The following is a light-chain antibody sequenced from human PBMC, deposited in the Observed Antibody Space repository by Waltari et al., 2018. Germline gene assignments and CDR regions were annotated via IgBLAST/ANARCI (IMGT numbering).Light chain of an antibody. Sequence: DIVMTQSPDSLAVSLGERATINCKSSQSILYSSNNENYLAWYQQKPGQPPKLLIDWTSTRESGVPDRFSGSGSGTDFTLTISSLQAEDVAVYYCQQYHSTPETFGQGTKVEIK. J-gene: IGKJ1*01. V-gene: IGKV4-1*01. CDR3: QQYHSTPET. CDR2: WTS. CDR1: QSILYSSNNENY.